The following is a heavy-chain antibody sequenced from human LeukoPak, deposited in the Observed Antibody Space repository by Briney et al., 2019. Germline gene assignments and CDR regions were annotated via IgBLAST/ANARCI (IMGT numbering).Heavy chain of an antibody. CDR1: GYTFTGYY. V-gene: IGHV1-2*02. D-gene: IGHD3-3*01. CDR2: INPNSGGT. Sequence: ASVKVSCKASGYTFTGYYMHWVRQAPGQGLEWMGWINPNSGGTNYAQKFQGRVTMTRDTSISTAYMELGRLRSDDTAVYYCARDANDFWSGYYPYYFDYWGQGTLVTVSS. CDR3: ARDANDFWSGYYPYYFDY. J-gene: IGHJ4*02.